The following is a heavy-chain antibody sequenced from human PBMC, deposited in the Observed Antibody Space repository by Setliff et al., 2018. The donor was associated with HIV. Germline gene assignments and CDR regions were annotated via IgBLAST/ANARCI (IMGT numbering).Heavy chain of an antibody. Sequence: SETLSLTCAVSGYSISSGYYWGWIRQPPGKGLEWIGSIYHSGSTYYNPSLKSRVTISVDTSKNQFSLKLSSVTAADTAVYYCARHLKGWLQGDFWGQGTLVTVSS. J-gene: IGHJ4*02. V-gene: IGHV4-38-2*01. CDR1: GYSISSGYY. CDR2: IYHSGST. D-gene: IGHD5-12*01. CDR3: ARHLKGWLQGDF.